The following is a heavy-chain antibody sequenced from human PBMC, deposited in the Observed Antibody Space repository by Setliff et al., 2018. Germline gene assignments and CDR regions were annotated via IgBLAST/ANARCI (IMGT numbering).Heavy chain of an antibody. CDR1: GGTFSSYA. J-gene: IGHJ6*03. D-gene: IGHD4-17*01. CDR2: IIPILAIA. Sequence: GPSVKVSCKASGGTFSSYAISWVRQAPGQGLEWMGGIIPILAIANYAQKFQGRVTITADKSTSTAYMELSSLRSEDTAVYYCARGGLRGPLNYYYYYMDVWGKGTTVTVSS. V-gene: IGHV1-69*10. CDR3: ARGGLRGPLNYYYYYMDV.